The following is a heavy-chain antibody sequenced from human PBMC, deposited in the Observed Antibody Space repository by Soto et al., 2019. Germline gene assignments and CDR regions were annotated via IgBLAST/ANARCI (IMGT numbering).Heavy chain of an antibody. CDR3: ARIKIYYDSSGPFVY. CDR1: GYTFTGYY. Sequence: ASVKVSCKASGYTFTGYYIHWVRQAPGQGLEWMGWMNPNNGDTNYAQKFQGRVTMTRDTSITTASMELSRLTSDDTAVYFCARIKIYYDSSGPFVYWGQGTLVTVSS. V-gene: IGHV1-2*02. CDR2: MNPNNGDT. J-gene: IGHJ4*02. D-gene: IGHD3-22*01.